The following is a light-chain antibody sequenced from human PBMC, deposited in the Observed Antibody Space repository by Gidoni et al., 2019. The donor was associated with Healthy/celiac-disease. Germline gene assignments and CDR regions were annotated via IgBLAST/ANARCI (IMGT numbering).Light chain of an antibody. V-gene: IGKV1-33*01. CDR1: QTISNY. CDR3: QQYDNLPPLT. Sequence: DIQMTQSPSSLSASVGDRVTITCRASQTISNYLNWYQQKPGKAPKLLIYDASNWETGVPSRCSGSGSGRDFTFTISSLQPEDIATYYCQQYDNLPPLTFGGGTKVEIK. CDR2: DAS. J-gene: IGKJ4*01.